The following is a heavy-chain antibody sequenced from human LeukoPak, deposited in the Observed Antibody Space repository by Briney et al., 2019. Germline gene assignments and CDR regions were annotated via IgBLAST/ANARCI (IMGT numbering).Heavy chain of an antibody. CDR1: GFTFINYW. Sequence: GGSLRLSCAASGFTFINYWMVWVRQAPGKGLLWVSRINSDGSSTTYADSVKGRFTISRDNAKNTVYLQMNSLRAEETDVYYCVRGQVCIGGTCYFHYGGQGTLVTVSS. J-gene: IGHJ4*02. V-gene: IGHV3-74*01. D-gene: IGHD2-15*01. CDR2: INSDGSST. CDR3: VRGQVCIGGTCYFHY.